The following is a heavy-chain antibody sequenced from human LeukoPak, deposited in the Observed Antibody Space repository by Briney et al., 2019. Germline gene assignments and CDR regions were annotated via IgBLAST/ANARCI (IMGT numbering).Heavy chain of an antibody. D-gene: IGHD3-9*01. J-gene: IGHJ4*02. V-gene: IGHV3-21*01. CDR2: ISSSSSYI. CDR1: GFTFSSYS. CDR3: ARDGSTYYDILTGYYQYRGYFDY. Sequence: GGSLRLSCAASGFTFSSYSMNRVRQAPGKGLEWVSSISSSSSYIYYADSVKGRFTISRDNAKNSLYQQMNSLRAEDTAVYYCARDGSTYYDILTGYYQYRGYFDYWGQGTLVTLSS.